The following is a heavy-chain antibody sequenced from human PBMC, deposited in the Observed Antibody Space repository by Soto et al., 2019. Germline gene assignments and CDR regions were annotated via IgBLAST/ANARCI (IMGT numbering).Heavy chain of an antibody. CDR2: ISYDGSNK. Sequence: QVQLVESGGGVVQPGRSLRLSCAASGFTFSSYGMHWVRQAPGKGLEWVAVISYDGSNKYYADSVKGRFTISRDNSKNTLYLQMNSLRAEDTAVYYCAKDMGGLGYCSGGSCYSRGLDYWGQGTLVTVSS. D-gene: IGHD2-15*01. J-gene: IGHJ4*02. CDR1: GFTFSSYG. V-gene: IGHV3-30*18. CDR3: AKDMGGLGYCSGGSCYSRGLDY.